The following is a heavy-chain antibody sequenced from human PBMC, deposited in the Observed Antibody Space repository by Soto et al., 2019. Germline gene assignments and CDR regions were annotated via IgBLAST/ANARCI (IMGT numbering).Heavy chain of an antibody. J-gene: IGHJ4*02. D-gene: IGHD1-1*01. CDR2: ISYDGNTT. CDR1: EFTFSNYA. CDR3: AIAGISQLLFH. Sequence: MESGGRVVQPGRSLRLSCAASEFTFSNYAMHWVRQAPGKGLQWLAVISYDGNTTYYADSVQGRFTISRDNSRDTLCLPMTSLSPEETALYYCAIAGISQLLFHWGPGALDTVAS. V-gene: IGHV3-30*04.